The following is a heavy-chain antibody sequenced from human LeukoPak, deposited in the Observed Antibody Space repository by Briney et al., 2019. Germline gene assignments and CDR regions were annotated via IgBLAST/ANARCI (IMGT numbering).Heavy chain of an antibody. CDR3: AAGTAADY. V-gene: IGHV3-11*03. CDR1: GIPFSDFY. J-gene: IGHJ4*02. Sequence: GGSLRLSCVVSGIPFSDFYMNWIRQAPGKGLEWISYISSRSSYTDYAESVKGRFTISRDNAKSALYLQMNDLRVEDTAVYYCAAGTAADYWGQGTLVIVSS. D-gene: IGHD6-13*01. CDR2: ISSRSSYT.